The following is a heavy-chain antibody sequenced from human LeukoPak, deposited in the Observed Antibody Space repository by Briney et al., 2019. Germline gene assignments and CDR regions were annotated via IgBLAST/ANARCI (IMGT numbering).Heavy chain of an antibody. V-gene: IGHV3-23*01. CDR2: ISGSGGST. CDR1: GFTFSSYA. CDR3: ASSSGSYLDYFDY. J-gene: IGHJ4*02. D-gene: IGHD1-26*01. Sequence: TGGSLRLSCAASGFTFSSYAMSWVRQAPGKGLEWVSAISGSGGSTYYADSVKGRFTISRDNSKNTLYLQMNSLRAEDTAVYYCASSSGSYLDYFDYWGQGTLVTVSS.